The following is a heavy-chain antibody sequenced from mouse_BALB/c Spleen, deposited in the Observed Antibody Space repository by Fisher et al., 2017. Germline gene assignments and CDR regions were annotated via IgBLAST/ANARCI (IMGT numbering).Heavy chain of an antibody. D-gene: IGHD2-1*01. CDR3: ARWGNYYAMDY. V-gene: IGHV1S45*01. Sequence: KFKGKATLTVDKSSSTAYMQLNSLTSEDSAVYYCARWGNYYAMDYLGQGTSVTVSS. J-gene: IGHJ4*01.